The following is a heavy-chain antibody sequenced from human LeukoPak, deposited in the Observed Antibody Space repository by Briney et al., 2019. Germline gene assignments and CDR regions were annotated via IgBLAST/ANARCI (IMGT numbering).Heavy chain of an antibody. J-gene: IGHJ4*02. Sequence: GSLRLSCAASGFTPSNYALNWVRQAPGEGLEWVSVLIGSSGSTDYADPVKGRFTISRDNSKNTVFLQMNSLRAEDTAIYYCAKGAYDYIEIGYFDSWGKGNLVTVSS. V-gene: IGHV3-23*01. CDR1: GFTPSNYA. D-gene: IGHD5-12*01. CDR2: LIGSSGST. CDR3: AKGAYDYIEIGYFDS.